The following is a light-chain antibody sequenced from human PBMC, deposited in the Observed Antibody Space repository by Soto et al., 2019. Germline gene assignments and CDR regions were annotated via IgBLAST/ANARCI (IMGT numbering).Light chain of an antibody. Sequence: QSALTQPASVSGSPGQSITISCTGTSSDVGGYNYVSWYQQHPGKAPKLMIYEVNNRPSGVSNRFSGSKSGNTASLTISGLQAEDEADYRCSSYSSSSTRVVFGGGTKLTVL. CDR1: SSDVGGYNY. J-gene: IGLJ2*01. CDR3: SSYSSSSTRVV. CDR2: EVN. V-gene: IGLV2-14*01.